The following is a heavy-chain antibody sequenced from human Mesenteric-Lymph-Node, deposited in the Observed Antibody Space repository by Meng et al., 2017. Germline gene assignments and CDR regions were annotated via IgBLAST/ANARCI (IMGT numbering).Heavy chain of an antibody. Sequence: SVKVSCKASGYTFTSYGISWVRQAPGQGLEWMGGIIPIFGTANYAQKFQGRVTITADESTSTAYMELSSLRSEDTAVYYCARPAERGYYDSSGYYYDAFDIWGQGTMVTVSS. CDR2: IIPIFGTA. J-gene: IGHJ3*02. V-gene: IGHV1-69*13. CDR1: GYTFTSYG. D-gene: IGHD3-22*01. CDR3: ARPAERGYYDSSGYYYDAFDI.